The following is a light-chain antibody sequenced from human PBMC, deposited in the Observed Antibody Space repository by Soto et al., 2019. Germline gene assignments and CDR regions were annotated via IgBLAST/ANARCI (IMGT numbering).Light chain of an antibody. CDR1: QSVSSY. J-gene: IGKJ5*01. CDR3: QQRSNWPPIT. Sequence: EIVLTQSPATLSLSPGERATLSCRASQSVSSYLAWYQQKPGQAPRLLIYDASNRATGIPARFSGSGSGTDFTLTISFLEPEDFAVYYCQQRSNWPPITFGQGTRLEIK. CDR2: DAS. V-gene: IGKV3-11*01.